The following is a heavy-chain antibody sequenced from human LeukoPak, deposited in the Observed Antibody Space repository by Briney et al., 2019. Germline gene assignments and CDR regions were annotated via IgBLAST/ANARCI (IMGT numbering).Heavy chain of an antibody. J-gene: IGHJ4*02. V-gene: IGHV4-59*12. D-gene: IGHD5-18*01. CDR3: ARDGGHVDTAMEFDY. Sequence: SETLSLTCTVSGGSLSSYYWSWIRQPPGKGLEWIGYIYYSGSTNYNPSLKSRVTMSVDTSKNQFSLKLSSVTAADTAVYYCARDGGHVDTAMEFDYWGQGTLVTVSS. CDR1: GGSLSSYY. CDR2: IYYSGST.